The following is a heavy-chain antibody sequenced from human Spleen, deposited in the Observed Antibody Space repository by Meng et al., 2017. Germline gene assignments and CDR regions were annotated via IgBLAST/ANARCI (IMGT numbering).Heavy chain of an antibody. D-gene: IGHD2-21*02. CDR1: GGSFSDYY. V-gene: IGHV4-34*01. CDR2: INHSGST. Sequence: GSLRLSCVVSGGSFSDYYWSWIRQPPGKGLEWIGEINHSGSTNYNPSLESRATISVDTSQNNLSLKLSSVTAADTAVYYCAGEAVVTLIFYHAMDVWGQGATVTVSS. CDR3: AGEAVVTLIFYHAMDV. J-gene: IGHJ6*02.